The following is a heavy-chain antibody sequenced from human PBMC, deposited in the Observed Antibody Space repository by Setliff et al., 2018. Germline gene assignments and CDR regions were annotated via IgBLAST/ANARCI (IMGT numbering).Heavy chain of an antibody. CDR1: GYTFTSYG. CDR3: ARDEGSGWYVGY. CDR2: INPSDGST. D-gene: IGHD6-19*01. J-gene: IGHJ4*02. V-gene: IGHV1-46*01. Sequence: ASVKVSCKASGYTFTSYGFSWVRQAPGQGLEWIGVINPSDGSTTYAQKFQGRVTMTRDTSTNTVYMQLSSLRSEDTAVYYCARDEGSGWYVGYWGQGTLVTVSS.